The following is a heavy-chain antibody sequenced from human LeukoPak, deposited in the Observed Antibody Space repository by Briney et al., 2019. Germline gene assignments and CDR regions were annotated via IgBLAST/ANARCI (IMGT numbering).Heavy chain of an antibody. CDR3: ASHSSLLVAFDI. J-gene: IGHJ3*02. D-gene: IGHD6-13*01. CDR2: IYYSGST. Sequence: SETLSLTCTVSGGSISSSSYYWGWIRQPPGKGLEWIGSIYYSGSTYYNPSLKSRVTISVDTSKNQFSLKLSSVTAADTAVYYCASHSSLLVAFDIWGQGTMVTVSS. V-gene: IGHV4-39*07. CDR1: GGSISSSSYY.